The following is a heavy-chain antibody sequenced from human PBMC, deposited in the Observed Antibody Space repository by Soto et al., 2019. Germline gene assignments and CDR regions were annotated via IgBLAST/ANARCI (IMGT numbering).Heavy chain of an antibody. Sequence: EVQLVESGGGLVQPGGSLRLSCAASGFTFSSYSMNWVRQAPGKGLEWVSYISSSSSTISYADSVKGRFTISRDNAKNSLYLQMNSLRAEDTAVYYCAREGGDLNWFDPWGQGTLVTVSS. CDR1: GFTFSSYS. CDR2: ISSSSSTI. V-gene: IGHV3-48*01. D-gene: IGHD4-17*01. CDR3: AREGGDLNWFDP. J-gene: IGHJ5*02.